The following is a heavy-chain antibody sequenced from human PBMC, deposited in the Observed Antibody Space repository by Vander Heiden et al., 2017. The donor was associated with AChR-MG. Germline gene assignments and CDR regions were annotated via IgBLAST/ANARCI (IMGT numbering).Heavy chain of an antibody. V-gene: IGHV3-13*01. CDR1: GFTFRSYD. CDR2: SGTAGDT. CDR3: AREGVTPGLDV. D-gene: IGHD2-21*02. Sequence: EVQLVESGGGLVRPGGSLRPSCPAPGFTFRSYDMHWVRQATGKGRGWGSGSGTAGDTYYPGSVKGRFTISRENAKNSLYLQMNSLRAGDTAVYYCAREGVTPGLDVWGKGTTVTVSS. J-gene: IGHJ6*04.